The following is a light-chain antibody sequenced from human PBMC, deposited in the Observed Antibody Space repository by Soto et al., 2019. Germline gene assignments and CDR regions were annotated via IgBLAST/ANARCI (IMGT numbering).Light chain of an antibody. CDR2: AAS. V-gene: IGKV1D-8*01. J-gene: IGKJ1*01. CDR1: QAISTY. Sequence: VILMTQSPSFVSASTGDRVTISCRVSQAISTYLVWYRQKPGKAPELLIYAASTLQNGVPSRFSGSGSGTEFTLTISGLQSEDSATYFCQQYYSFPWTFGQGTKVEI. CDR3: QQYYSFPWT.